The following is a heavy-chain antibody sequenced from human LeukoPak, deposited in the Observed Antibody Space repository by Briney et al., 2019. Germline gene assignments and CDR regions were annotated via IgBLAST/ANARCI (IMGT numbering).Heavy chain of an antibody. D-gene: IGHD6-6*01. CDR1: GGSISSGDYY. CDR2: IYYSGST. V-gene: IGHV4-30-4*08. J-gene: IGHJ3*02. CDR3: ARVASSSSDDAFDI. Sequence: SETLSLTCTVSGGSISSGDYYWSWIRQPPGKGLERIGYIYYSGSTYYNPSLKSRVTISVDTSKNQFSLKLSSVTAADTAVYYCARVASSSSDDAFDIWGQGTMVTVSS.